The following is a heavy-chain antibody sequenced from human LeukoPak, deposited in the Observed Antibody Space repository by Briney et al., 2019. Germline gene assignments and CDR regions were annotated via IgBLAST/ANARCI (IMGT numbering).Heavy chain of an antibody. CDR3: ARVKARYSYGPFDY. V-gene: IGHV4-34*01. Sequence: SETLSLTCAVYGGSFSGYYWSWIRQPPGKGLEWIGEINHSGSTNYNPSLKSRVTISVDTSKNQFSLKLSSVTAADTAVYYCARVKARYSYGPFDYWGQGTLVTVSS. CDR1: GGSFSGYY. D-gene: IGHD5-18*01. CDR2: INHSGST. J-gene: IGHJ4*02.